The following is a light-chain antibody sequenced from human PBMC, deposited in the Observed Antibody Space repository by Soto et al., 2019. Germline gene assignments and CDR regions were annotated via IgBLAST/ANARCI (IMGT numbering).Light chain of an antibody. CDR1: SSDVGGYNY. Sequence: QSALTQPASVSGSPGQSIPISCPGTSSDVGGYNYVSWYQQHPGKAPNFMIYEVSNRPSGVSNRFSGSKSGNTASLTISGLQAEDEADYYCSSYTSSSTPVVFGGGTKLTVL. CDR3: SSYTSSSTPVV. J-gene: IGLJ2*01. CDR2: EVS. V-gene: IGLV2-14*01.